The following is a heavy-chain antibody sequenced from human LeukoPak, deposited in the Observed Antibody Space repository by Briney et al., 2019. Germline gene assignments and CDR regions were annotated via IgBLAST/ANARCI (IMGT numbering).Heavy chain of an antibody. J-gene: IGHJ4*02. CDR1: GGSINNGDNY. CDR3: ARIQGNSGYGWDYFDY. V-gene: IGHV4-30-4*01. Sequence: PSQTLSLTCTVSGGSINNGDNYWRWIRQPPGRGLEWIGCIYYRGTAYYNPSLKSRVTISIDTSKNQFSLQLSSVTAADTAVYYCARIQGNSGYGWDYFDYWGQGTLVTVSS. CDR2: IYYRGTA. D-gene: IGHD6-13*01.